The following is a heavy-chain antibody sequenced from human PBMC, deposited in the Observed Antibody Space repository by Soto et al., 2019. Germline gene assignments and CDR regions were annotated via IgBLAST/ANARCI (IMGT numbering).Heavy chain of an antibody. Sequence: QVQLVQSGAEVKEPGSSVKVSCKTSGGSFSMYAISWVRQAPGQGLEWLGGVVPLFGTPNYAQKFLDRVTNTADESKSTVYMELSSRKSEDTAVYFCARGVDVMAKYEPWGQGSLVTVSS. J-gene: IGHJ1*01. CDR1: GGSFSMYA. V-gene: IGHV1-69*13. CDR2: VVPLFGTP. D-gene: IGHD5-12*01. CDR3: ARGVDVMAKYEP.